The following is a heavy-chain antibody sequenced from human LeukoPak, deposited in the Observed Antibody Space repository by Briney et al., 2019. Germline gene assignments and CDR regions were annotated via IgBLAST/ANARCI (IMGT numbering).Heavy chain of an antibody. CDR1: GFSFTNAW. V-gene: IGHV3-15*01. Sequence: GGSLRLSCAASGFSFTNAWMHWVRQAPGKGLEWVGCIKSQSDGGTTDYAARVKGRFTISRDASKHTLYLQLNSLKTEDTAVYYCTTDSEWGQRDPFEHWGQGTQVTVSS. J-gene: IGHJ4*02. CDR3: TTDSEWGQRDPFEH. D-gene: IGHD6-25*01. CDR2: IKSQSDGGTT.